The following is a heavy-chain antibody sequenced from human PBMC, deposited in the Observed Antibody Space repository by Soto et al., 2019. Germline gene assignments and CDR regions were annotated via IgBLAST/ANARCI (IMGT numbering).Heavy chain of an antibody. CDR3: AKDLANLYCSGGSCYFDY. Sequence: PGGSLRLSCAASGFTFSSYAMSWVRQAPGKGLEWVSAISGSGGSTYYADSVKGRFTISRDNSKNTLYLQMNSLRAEDTAVYYCAKDLANLYCSGGSCYFDYWGQGTLVTVSS. J-gene: IGHJ4*02. D-gene: IGHD2-15*01. CDR1: GFTFSSYA. V-gene: IGHV3-23*01. CDR2: ISGSGGST.